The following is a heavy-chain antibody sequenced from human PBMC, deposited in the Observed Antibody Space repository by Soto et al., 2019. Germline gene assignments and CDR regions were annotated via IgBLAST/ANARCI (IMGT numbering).Heavy chain of an antibody. D-gene: IGHD6-13*01. CDR2: IWYDGSNK. CDR3: ASDWYSSSY. CDR1: GFTFSSYG. J-gene: IGHJ4*02. Sequence: QVQLVESGGGVVQPGRSLRLSCAASGFTFSSYGMHWVRQAPGKGLEWVAVIWYDGSNKYYADSVKGRFTISRDNSKNTLNLQMNSLIAEDTAVYYCASDWYSSSYWGQGTLVTVSS. V-gene: IGHV3-33*01.